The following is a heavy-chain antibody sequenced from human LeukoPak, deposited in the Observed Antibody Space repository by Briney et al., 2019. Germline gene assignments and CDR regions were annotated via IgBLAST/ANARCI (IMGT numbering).Heavy chain of an antibody. V-gene: IGHV3-7*01. CDR1: GFTFSNYW. D-gene: IGHD5-18*01. CDR2: IKQDGSEK. CDR3: VRGVRGYTYGSRFDY. Sequence: HPGGSLRLSCAASGFTFSNYWMSWVRQAPGKGLEWVANIKQDGSEKYYVDSVKGRFTISRDNAKKSLYLQMNSLRAEDTAVYYCVRGVRGYTYGSRFDYWGQGTLVTVSS. J-gene: IGHJ4*02.